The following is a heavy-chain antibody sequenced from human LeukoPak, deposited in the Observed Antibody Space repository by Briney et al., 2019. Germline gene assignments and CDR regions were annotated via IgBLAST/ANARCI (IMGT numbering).Heavy chain of an antibody. D-gene: IGHD3-10*01. V-gene: IGHV4-4*09. CDR2: IYTSGST. J-gene: IGHJ4*02. CDR1: GGSISSYY. Sequence: SETLSLTCTVSGGSISSYYWSWIRQPPGKGLEWIGYIYTSGSTNYNPSLKSRVTISVDTSKNQFSLKLSSVTAADTAVYYCARLGAALGPGVRGAIIWGPFDYWGQGTLVTVSS. CDR3: ARLGAALGPGVRGAIIWGPFDY.